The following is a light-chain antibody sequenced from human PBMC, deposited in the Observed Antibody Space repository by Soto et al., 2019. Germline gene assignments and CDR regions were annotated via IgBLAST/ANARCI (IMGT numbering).Light chain of an antibody. CDR1: RRDVGTYDF. Sequence: SVVTQPGSESGSGGQSFHISCSGTRRDVGTYDFVSWYQQHPGKAPRLMIFDVSERPSGVPYLFSGSKSGDMALLSLSGLQTEHEADYDCSAYAGSNLLVVGSGTKGTV. CDR3: SAYAGSNLLV. V-gene: IGLV2-11*01. CDR2: DVS. J-gene: IGLJ1*01.